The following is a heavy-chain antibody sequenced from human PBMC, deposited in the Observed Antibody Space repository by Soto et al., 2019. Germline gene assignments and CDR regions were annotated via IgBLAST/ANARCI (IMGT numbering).Heavy chain of an antibody. J-gene: IGHJ4*02. Sequence: HGESLKISCKGSGHGFTTYWIGWVRQMPGKGLEYMGIIYPGDSDTRYSPSFQGRITMSADKSINTAYLQWSSLQASDTAIYYCARLSRYSNSWEGYFDFWGQGILVTVSS. D-gene: IGHD6-13*01. CDR3: ARLSRYSNSWEGYFDF. V-gene: IGHV5-51*01. CDR2: IYPGDSDT. CDR1: GHGFTTYW.